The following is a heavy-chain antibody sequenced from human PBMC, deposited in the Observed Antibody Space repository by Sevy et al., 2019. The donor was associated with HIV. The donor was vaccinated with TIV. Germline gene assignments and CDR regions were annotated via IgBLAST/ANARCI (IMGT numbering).Heavy chain of an antibody. Sequence: GGSLRLSCAASGITFTIYTMNWVRQAPGKGLEWVSSISSSSSYIYYADSVKGRFTISRDNAKSPLYLQMNSLRAEDTAVYYCAREDSNGVCYSHWGQGTLVTVSS. CDR1: GITFTIYT. CDR2: ISSSSSYI. V-gene: IGHV3-21*01. CDR3: AREDSNGVCYSH. D-gene: IGHD2-8*01. J-gene: IGHJ4*02.